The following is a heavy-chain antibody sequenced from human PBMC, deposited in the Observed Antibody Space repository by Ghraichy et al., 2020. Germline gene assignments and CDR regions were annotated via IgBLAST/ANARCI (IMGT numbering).Heavy chain of an antibody. D-gene: IGHD6-19*01. CDR1: GYTFTSYD. CDR2: MNPNSGNT. J-gene: IGHJ4*02. Sequence: ASVKVSCKASGYTFTSYDINWVRQATGQGLEWMGWMNPNSGNTGYAQKFQGRVTMTRNTSISTAYMELSSLRSEDTAVYYCARGHQEQWLVPRGVLGFYYFGYWGQGTLVTVSS. CDR3: ARGHQEQWLVPRGVLGFYYFGY. V-gene: IGHV1-8*01.